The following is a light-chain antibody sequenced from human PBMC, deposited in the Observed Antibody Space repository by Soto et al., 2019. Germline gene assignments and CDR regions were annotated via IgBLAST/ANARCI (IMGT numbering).Light chain of an antibody. CDR1: QSISAW. CDR3: QQYHTDWT. V-gene: IGKV1-5*03. J-gene: IGKJ1*01. CDR2: KAS. Sequence: DIHMTQSPATLSTXVXXXXXXXXRASQSISAWLAWYQQKPGKAPRLLIYKASTLVRGVPSRFSGRGSGTEFTLTISSLQADDYATFYCQQYHTDWTFGQGTK.